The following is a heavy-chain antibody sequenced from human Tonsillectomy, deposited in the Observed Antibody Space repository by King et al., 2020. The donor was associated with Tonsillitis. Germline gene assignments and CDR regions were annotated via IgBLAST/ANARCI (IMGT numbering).Heavy chain of an antibody. V-gene: IGHV3-21*01. CDR2: ISSSSSYI. J-gene: IGHJ6*02. CDR3: ARVIVGSTIYYNYGMDV. Sequence: VQLVESGGGLVKPGGSLRLSCAASGFTFSDYSMNWVRQAPGKGLEWVSSISSSSSYIYYADSVKGRFTISTDNAKNSLYLQMNSLRAEDTAVYYCARVIVGSTIYYNYGMDVWGQGTTVTVSS. D-gene: IGHD1-26*01. CDR1: GFTFSDYS.